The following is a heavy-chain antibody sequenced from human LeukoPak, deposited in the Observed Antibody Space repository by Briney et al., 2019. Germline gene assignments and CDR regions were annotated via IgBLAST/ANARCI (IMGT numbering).Heavy chain of an antibody. CDR3: AREDTARLDAFDI. J-gene: IGHJ3*02. CDR2: IYTSGST. CDR1: GGSISSGSYY. Sequence: SQTLSLTCTVSGGSISSGSYYWSWIRQPAGKGLEWIGRIYTSGSTNYNPSLKSRVTMSVDTSKNQFSLKLSSVTAADTAVYYCAREDTARLDAFDIWGQGTMVTVSS. V-gene: IGHV4-61*02. D-gene: IGHD5-18*01.